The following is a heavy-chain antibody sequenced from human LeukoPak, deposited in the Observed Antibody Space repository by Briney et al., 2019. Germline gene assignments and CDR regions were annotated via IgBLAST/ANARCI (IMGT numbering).Heavy chain of an antibody. CDR1: GFTFSSYW. Sequence: GGSLRLSCAASGFTFSSYWMTWVRQAPGQGLEWVANINQDGSEKYYVDSVKGRFTISRDNAKNSLYLQMNSLRVEDTAVYYCARDVGYFDLWGRGTLVTVSS. CDR2: INQDGSEK. CDR3: ARDVGYFDL. V-gene: IGHV3-7*05. D-gene: IGHD2-21*01. J-gene: IGHJ2*01.